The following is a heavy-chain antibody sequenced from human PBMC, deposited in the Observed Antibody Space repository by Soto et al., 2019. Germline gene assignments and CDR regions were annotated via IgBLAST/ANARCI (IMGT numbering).Heavy chain of an antibody. CDR1: GYTFTGYF. CDR3: ARGGGTILAPLP. V-gene: IGHV1-2*02. CDR2: INPNSGAT. J-gene: IGHJ5*02. D-gene: IGHD3-3*01. Sequence: ASVKVSCKASGYTFTGYFMHWVRQAPGQGLEWMGCINPNSGATKYAQKFQGRVTLTRDTSINTAYMEMSMLRSDDTAVYYCARGGGTILAPLPWGQGTLVTVSP.